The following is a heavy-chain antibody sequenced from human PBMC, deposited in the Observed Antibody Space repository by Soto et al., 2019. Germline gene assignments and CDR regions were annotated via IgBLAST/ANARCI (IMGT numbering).Heavy chain of an antibody. J-gene: IGHJ5*02. CDR3: ARAGYSSSWNWFDP. D-gene: IGHD6-13*01. CDR1: GFTFSIYS. V-gene: IGHV3-21*01. CDR2: ISSSSSYI. Sequence: GGSLRLSCAASGFTFSIYSMNWVRQAPGKGLEWVSSISSSSSYIYYADSVKGRFTISRDNAKNSLYLQMNSLRGDDTAVYYCARAGYSSSWNWFDPWGKGSQVTVSS.